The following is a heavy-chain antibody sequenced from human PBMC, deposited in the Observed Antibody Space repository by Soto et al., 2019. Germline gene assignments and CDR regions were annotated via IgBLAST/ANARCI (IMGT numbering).Heavy chain of an antibody. CDR2: ISSSSSTI. V-gene: IGHV3-48*02. J-gene: IGHJ6*02. CDR1: GFTFSSYS. CDR3: AREWLLNYVMDV. Sequence: EVQLVESGGGLVQPGGSLRLSCAASGFTFSSYSMNWVRQAPGKGLEWVSYISSSSSTIYYADSVKGRFTISRDNAKNSLYLQMNSMRDDDTAVYYCAREWLLNYVMDVWGQGTTVTVSS. D-gene: IGHD3-22*01.